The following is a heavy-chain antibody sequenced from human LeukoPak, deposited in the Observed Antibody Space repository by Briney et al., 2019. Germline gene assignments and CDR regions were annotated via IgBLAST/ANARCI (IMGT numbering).Heavy chain of an antibody. J-gene: IGHJ5*02. D-gene: IGHD5-24*01. CDR3: ARDNSLRDTAWWFDP. CDR1: GYTFTSYG. CDR2: ISAYNGNT. V-gene: IGHV1-18*01. Sequence: ASVKVSCKASGYTFTSYGISWVRQAPGQGLEWMGWISAYNGNTNYAQKLQGRVTMTTDTSTSTAYMELRSLRSDDTAVYYCARDNSLRDTAWWFDPWGQGTLVTVSS.